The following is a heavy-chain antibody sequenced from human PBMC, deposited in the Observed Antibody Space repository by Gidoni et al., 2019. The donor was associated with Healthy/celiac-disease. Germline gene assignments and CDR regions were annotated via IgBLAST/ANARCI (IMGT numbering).Heavy chain of an antibody. D-gene: IGHD6-6*01. Sequence: EVQLLESGGGLVQPGESLRLSCAASGFTFSNYVMSWVRQAPGKGLEWVSVITPSGGSTYYTDSVKARFTISRDNSKNTLYLQMNSLRAEDTAVYYCAKGVAARLVDYWGQGTLVTVSS. J-gene: IGHJ4*02. CDR1: GFTFSNYV. V-gene: IGHV3-23*01. CDR2: ITPSGGST. CDR3: AKGVAARLVDY.